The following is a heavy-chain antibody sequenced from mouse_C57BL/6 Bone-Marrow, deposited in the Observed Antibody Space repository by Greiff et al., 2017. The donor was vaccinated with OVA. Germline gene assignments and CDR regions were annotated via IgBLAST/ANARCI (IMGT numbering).Heavy chain of an antibody. V-gene: IGHV3-6*01. D-gene: IGHD4-1*01. CDR1: GYSITSGYY. CDR3: ARNWEAHFDY. Sequence: EVKLMESGPGLVKPSQSLSLTCSVTGYSITSGYYWNWIRQFPGNKLEWMGYISYDGSNNYNPSLKNRISITRDTSKNQFFLKLNSVTTEDTATYYCARNWEAHFDYWGQGTTLTVSS. J-gene: IGHJ2*01. CDR2: ISYDGSN.